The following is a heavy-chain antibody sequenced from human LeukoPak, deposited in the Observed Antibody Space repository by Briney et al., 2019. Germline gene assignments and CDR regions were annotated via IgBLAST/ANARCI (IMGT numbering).Heavy chain of an antibody. J-gene: IGHJ6*02. D-gene: IGHD6-13*01. Sequence: PSETLSLTCTVSGGSISSSSYYWGWIRQPPGKGLEWIGSIYYSGSTYYNPSLKSRVTISVDTSKNQFSLKLSSVTAADTAVYYCARVELLTGYSSSWHKYYRAYYYYYGMDVWGQGTTVTVSS. CDR1: GGSISSSSYY. CDR2: IYYSGST. CDR3: ARVELLTGYSSSWHKYYRAYYYYYGMDV. V-gene: IGHV4-39*07.